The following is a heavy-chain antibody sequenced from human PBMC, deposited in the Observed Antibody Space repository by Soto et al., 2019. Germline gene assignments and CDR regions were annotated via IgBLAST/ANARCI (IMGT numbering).Heavy chain of an antibody. V-gene: IGHV3-23*01. CDR3: AKDRDPDGIWTFDS. CDR2: IIGGDGDK. J-gene: IGHJ5*01. D-gene: IGHD3-9*01. Sequence: EVQLLEHGGQLVQPGESLRLSCAASGFTFRTFTMNWVRQAPGKGLEWLSGIIGGDGDKFYSDSVKGRFTISRDNSKDMLFLQMSSLRVDDTAVYYCAKDRDPDGIWTFDSWGQGTLVTVSS. CDR1: GFTFRTFT.